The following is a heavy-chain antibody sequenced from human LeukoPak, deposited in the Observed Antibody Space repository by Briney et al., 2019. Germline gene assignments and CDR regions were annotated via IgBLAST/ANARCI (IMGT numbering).Heavy chain of an antibody. D-gene: IGHD3-9*01. CDR2: IYYSGST. V-gene: IGHV4-59*01. Sequence: SETLSLTCTVSGGSISSYYWSWIRQPPGKGLEWIGYIYYSGSTNYNPSLKSRVTISVDTSKNQFSLKLSSVTAADTAVYYCARGSTYYDILTGYYNRFFDYWGREPWSPSPQ. J-gene: IGHJ4*02. CDR3: ARGSTYYDILTGYYNRFFDY. CDR1: GGSISSYY.